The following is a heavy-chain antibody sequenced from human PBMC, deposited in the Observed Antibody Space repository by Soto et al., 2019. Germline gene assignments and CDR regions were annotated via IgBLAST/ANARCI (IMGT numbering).Heavy chain of an antibody. CDR3: ARGPGGPDGPGDY. CDR1: GYTFTSYA. Sequence: GASVKVSCKASGYTFTSYAMHWVRQAPGQRLEWKGWINAGNGNTKYSQKFQGRVTITRDTSASTAYMELSSLSSEDTAVYYCARGPGGPDGPGDYWGQGTLVTVSS. V-gene: IGHV1-3*01. J-gene: IGHJ4*02. CDR2: INAGNGNT. D-gene: IGHD2-15*01.